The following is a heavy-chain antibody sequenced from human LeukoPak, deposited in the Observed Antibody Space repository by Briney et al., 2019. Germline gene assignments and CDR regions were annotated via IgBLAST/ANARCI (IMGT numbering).Heavy chain of an antibody. CDR2: ISSSSSTI. V-gene: IGHV3-48*04. D-gene: IGHD3-22*01. CDR3: ARAEFYYDRSGYYPRYYNYYYMDV. J-gene: IGHJ6*03. Sequence: GGSLRLSCAASGFTFSSYSMNWARQAPGKGLEWVSYISSSSSTIYYADSVKGRFTISRDNAKNTLYLQMNSLRAEDTAVFYCARAEFYYDRSGYYPRYYNYYYMDVWGKGTTVTISS. CDR1: GFTFSSYS.